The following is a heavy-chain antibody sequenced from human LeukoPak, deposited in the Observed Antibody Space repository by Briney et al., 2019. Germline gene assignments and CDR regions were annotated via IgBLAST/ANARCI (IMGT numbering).Heavy chain of an antibody. CDR2: TYYRSKWYN. V-gene: IGHV6-1*01. Sequence: SQTLSLTCAISGDSVSSNSAAWNWIRQSPSRGLEWLGRTYYRSKWYNDYAVSVKSRITINPDTSKNQFSLQLNSVTPEDTAVYYCAREPVGCCSGGSCFGAYNWFDPWGQGTLVTVSS. J-gene: IGHJ5*02. D-gene: IGHD2-15*01. CDR3: AREPVGCCSGGSCFGAYNWFDP. CDR1: GDSVSSNSAA.